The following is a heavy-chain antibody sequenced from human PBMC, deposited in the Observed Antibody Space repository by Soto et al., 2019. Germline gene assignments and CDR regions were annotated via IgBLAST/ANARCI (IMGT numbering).Heavy chain of an antibody. V-gene: IGHV2-5*02. CDR1: GFSLSTSGVG. D-gene: IGHD5-18*01. CDR2: IYWDDDK. Sequence: GSGPTLVNPTQTLTLTCTFSGFSLSTSGVGVGWIRQPPGKALEWLGIIYWDDDKRYRPSLKSRLTITKDTSKNQLVLTMTNMDPVDTATYYCAHLPWKQLWPRAPVVYWGQGTPVTVPQ. J-gene: IGHJ4*02. CDR3: AHLPWKQLWPRAPVVY.